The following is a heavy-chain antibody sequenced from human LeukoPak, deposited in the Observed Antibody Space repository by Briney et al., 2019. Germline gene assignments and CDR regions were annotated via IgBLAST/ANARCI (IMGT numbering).Heavy chain of an antibody. CDR1: GGSISSYY. V-gene: IGHV4-59*01. Sequence: SETLSLTCTVSGGSISSYYWSWIRQPPGKGLEWIGYIYYSGSTNYNPSLKSRVTISVDTSKNHFSLKVNSVPAADTAVYYCARAILTGSLWCDYWGQGTLVTVSS. CDR2: IYYSGST. J-gene: IGHJ4*02. CDR3: ARAILTGSLWCDY. D-gene: IGHD3-9*01.